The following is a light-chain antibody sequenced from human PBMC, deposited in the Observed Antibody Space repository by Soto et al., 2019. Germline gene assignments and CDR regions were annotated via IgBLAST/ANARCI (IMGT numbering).Light chain of an antibody. V-gene: IGKV1-39*01. Sequence: DIQVTQSPSSLSASVGDRVTITCRSSQTISNYLNWYQQKPGKAPKLLIYAASSLQSGVPLRFSGSGSGTDFTLTITSLQPEDFATYYCQQSYTTPRTFGGGTKVEIK. CDR3: QQSYTTPRT. J-gene: IGKJ4*01. CDR2: AAS. CDR1: QTISNY.